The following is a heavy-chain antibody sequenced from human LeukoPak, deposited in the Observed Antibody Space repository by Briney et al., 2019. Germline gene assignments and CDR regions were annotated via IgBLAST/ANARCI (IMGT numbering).Heavy chain of an antibody. CDR2: IWYDGSNK. J-gene: IGHJ4*02. Sequence: PGGSLRLSCAASGFTFSSYGMHWVRQAPGKGLQWVAVIWYDGSNKYYADSVKGRFTISRDNSKNTLYLQMNSLRAEDTAVYYCARGRPIFGVVIIPPYFDYWGQGTLVTVSS. D-gene: IGHD3-3*01. CDR1: GFTFSSYG. CDR3: ARGRPIFGVVIIPPYFDY. V-gene: IGHV3-33*01.